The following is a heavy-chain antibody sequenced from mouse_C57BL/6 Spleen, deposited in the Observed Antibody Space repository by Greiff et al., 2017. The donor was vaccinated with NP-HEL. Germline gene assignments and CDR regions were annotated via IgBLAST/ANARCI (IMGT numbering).Heavy chain of an antibody. CDR1: GYTFTDYY. J-gene: IGHJ1*03. V-gene: IGHV1-26*01. CDR3: ARNGSSYWYFDV. Sequence: EVQLQQSGPELVKPGASVKISCKASGYTFTDYYMNWVKQSHGKSLEWIGDINPNNGGTSYNQKFKGKATLTVDTSSSTAYMELRSLTSEDSAVYYCARNGSSYWYFDVWGTGTTVTVSS. D-gene: IGHD1-1*01. CDR2: INPNNGGT.